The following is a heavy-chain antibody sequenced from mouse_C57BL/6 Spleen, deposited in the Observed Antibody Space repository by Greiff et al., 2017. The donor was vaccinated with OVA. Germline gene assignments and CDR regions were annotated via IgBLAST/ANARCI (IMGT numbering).Heavy chain of an antibody. Sequence: QVQLQQSGAELVKPGASVKLSCKASGYTFTSYWMQWVKQRPGQGLEWIGEIDPSDSYTNYNQKFKGKATLTVDTSSSTAYMQLSSLTSEDSAVYYCARERVMVTTGPFDYWGQGTTLTVSS. J-gene: IGHJ2*01. D-gene: IGHD2-1*01. CDR3: ARERVMVTTGPFDY. CDR1: GYTFTSYW. CDR2: IDPSDSYT. V-gene: IGHV1-50*01.